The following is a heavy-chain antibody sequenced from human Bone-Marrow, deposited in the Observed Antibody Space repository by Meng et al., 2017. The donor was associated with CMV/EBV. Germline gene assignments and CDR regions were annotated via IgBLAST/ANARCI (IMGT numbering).Heavy chain of an antibody. V-gene: IGHV3-30*02. CDR1: GFTFSSYG. Sequence: GESLKISCAASGFTFSSYGMHWVRQAPGKGLEWVAFIRYDGSNKYYADSVKGRFTISRDNSKNTLYLQMNSLGAEDSSVYYCAKAVFGGVSLSAFDIWGQGTMVTVSS. CDR3: AKAVFGGVSLSAFDI. CDR2: IRYDGSNK. D-gene: IGHD3-16*01. J-gene: IGHJ3*02.